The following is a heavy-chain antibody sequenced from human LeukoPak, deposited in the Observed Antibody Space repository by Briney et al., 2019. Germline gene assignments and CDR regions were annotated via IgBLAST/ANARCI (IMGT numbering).Heavy chain of an antibody. CDR1: GYTFTCYG. CDR2: ISAYNGNT. J-gene: IGHJ5*02. D-gene: IGHD3-10*01. CDR3: ARSSSVLLWFGELFADWFDP. Sequence: ASVKVSCKASGYTFTCYGISWVRQAPGQGLEWMGWISAYNGNTNYAQKLQGRVTMTTDTSASTAYMELRSLRSDDTAVYYCARSSSVLLWFGELFADWFDPWGQGTLVTVSS. V-gene: IGHV1-18*04.